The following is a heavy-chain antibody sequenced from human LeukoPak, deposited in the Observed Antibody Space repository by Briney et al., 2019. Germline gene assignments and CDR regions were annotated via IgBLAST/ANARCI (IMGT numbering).Heavy chain of an antibody. D-gene: IGHD6-13*01. CDR3: ARGYSSNWYSGFDP. CDR2: IYDSGST. CDR1: SGSISSYY. V-gene: IGHV4-59*01. J-gene: IGHJ5*02. Sequence: PSETLSLTCTVSSGSISSYYWSWIRQPPGKGLEWIGHIYDSGSTNYIPSLKSRVTISVDTSKNQFSLKLSSVTAADTAVYYCARGYSSNWYSGFDPWGQGTLVTVSA.